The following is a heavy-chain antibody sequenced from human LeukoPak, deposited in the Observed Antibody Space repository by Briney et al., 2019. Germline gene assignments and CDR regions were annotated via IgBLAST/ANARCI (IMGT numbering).Heavy chain of an antibody. CDR2: ISGGGGGT. D-gene: IGHD2-15*01. CDR1: GLTVDKAA. J-gene: IGHJ2*01. V-gene: IGHV3-23*01. Sequence: GGSLTLSCALSGLTVDKAAKRCVRQAPGRGLGWVSAISGGGGGTILIDSVKGRFTIPRDNSKNPLSLQKNSLRACAIALYYRAKNRGLVSVVPATMGHFDLWGRGTLVTVSS. CDR3: AKNRGLVSVVPATMGHFDL.